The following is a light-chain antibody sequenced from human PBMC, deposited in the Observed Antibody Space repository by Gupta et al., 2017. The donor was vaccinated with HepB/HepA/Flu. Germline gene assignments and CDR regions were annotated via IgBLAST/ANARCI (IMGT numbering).Light chain of an antibody. Sequence: QAVLPQPSSLSASPGASASLTCHLRTDIRVTTYRIYWYQQKPGSPPQYLLRYRSESEKHQASGVASRFTRANNASANAGLLLISGLQSDDEADYYCTIWHSNTWVFGGGTKLSVL. V-gene: IGLV5-45*02. CDR1: TDIRVTTYR. J-gene: IGLJ3*02. CDR3: TIWHSNTWV. CDR2: YRSESEK.